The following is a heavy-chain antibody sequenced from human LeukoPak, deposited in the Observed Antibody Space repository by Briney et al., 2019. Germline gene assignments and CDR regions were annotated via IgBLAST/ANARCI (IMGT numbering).Heavy chain of an antibody. J-gene: IGHJ4*02. Sequence: SETLSLTCTVSGGSISSGSYYWSWIRQPAGKGLEWIGRIYTSGSTNYNPSLKSRVTISVDTSKNQFSLKLSSVTAADTAVYYCASLRGYSYGSWGQGTLVTVSS. CDR3: ASLRGYSYGS. CDR1: GGSISSGSYY. D-gene: IGHD5-18*01. CDR2: IYTSGST. V-gene: IGHV4-61*02.